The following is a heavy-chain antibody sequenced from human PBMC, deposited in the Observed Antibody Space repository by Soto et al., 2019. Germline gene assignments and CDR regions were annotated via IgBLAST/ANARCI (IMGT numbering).Heavy chain of an antibody. CDR1: GFTFSSYG. CDR3: AASSGWWALHY. J-gene: IGHJ4*02. Sequence: HPGGSLRLSCAASGFTFSSYGMAWVRQAPGQGLEWVSAIGGGGTDTYYPDSMKGRFTISRDNSKNTLYLQMNSLSPEDTALYYCAASSGWWALHYWGQGIVVTVSS. D-gene: IGHD6-19*01. V-gene: IGHV3-23*01. CDR2: IGGGGTDT.